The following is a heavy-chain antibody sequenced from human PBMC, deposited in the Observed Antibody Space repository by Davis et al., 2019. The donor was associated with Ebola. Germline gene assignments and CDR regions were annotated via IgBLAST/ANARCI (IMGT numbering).Heavy chain of an antibody. CDR3: AKQRGVGAIDYDY. CDR2: ISSSSSYI. V-gene: IGHV3-21*04. CDR1: GFTFSSYS. J-gene: IGHJ4*02. D-gene: IGHD1-26*01. Sequence: GESLKISCAASGFTFSSYSMNWVRQAPGKGLEGVSSISSSSSYIYYADSVKGRFTTFRDNPKNTLYLQMNSLRADDTAVYYCAKQRGVGAIDYDYWGRGTVVTVSS.